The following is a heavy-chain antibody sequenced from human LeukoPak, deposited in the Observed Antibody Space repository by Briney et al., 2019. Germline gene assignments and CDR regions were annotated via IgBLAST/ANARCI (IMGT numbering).Heavy chain of an antibody. CDR1: GFTFSTYL. Sequence: GGSLRLSCAASGFTFSTYLMHWVRQAPGKGLAWVSRIHGDGISTTYADSVKGRFTISRDNAKNTLYLQMNSLRAEDTAVYFCASGELDSLYYFDYWGQGTLVTVSS. CDR3: ASGELDSLYYFDY. J-gene: IGHJ4*02. D-gene: IGHD1-1*01. CDR2: IHGDGIST. V-gene: IGHV3-74*01.